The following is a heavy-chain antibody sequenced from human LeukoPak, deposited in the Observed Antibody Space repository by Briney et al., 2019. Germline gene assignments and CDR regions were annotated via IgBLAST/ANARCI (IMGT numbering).Heavy chain of an antibody. CDR3: ARVVDYYYSSGYYNWFDP. Sequence: SETLSLTCTVSGGSISSHYWSWIRQPPGKGLEGIGYIYYSGSTNYNPSLKSRVTISVDTSKNQFSLKLSSVTAADTAVYYCARVVDYYYSSGYYNWFDPWGQGTLVTVSS. CDR2: IYYSGST. V-gene: IGHV4-59*11. D-gene: IGHD3-22*01. CDR1: GGSISSHY. J-gene: IGHJ5*02.